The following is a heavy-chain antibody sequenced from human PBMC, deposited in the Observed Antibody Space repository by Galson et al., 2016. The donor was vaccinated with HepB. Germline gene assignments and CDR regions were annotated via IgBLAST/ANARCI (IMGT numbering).Heavy chain of an antibody. CDR2: VHYDGDTT. V-gene: IGHV3-23*01. CDR3: AKSYGDYHIVQWDY. Sequence: SLRLSCAASGFTFSNYPMSWVRQAAGKGLEWVSSVHYDGDTTYYSDSVKGRFTIFRDQSKNTLYLQMTSLRVEDTAVYYCAKSYGDYHIVQWDYWGQGTLVSVSS. J-gene: IGHJ4*02. D-gene: IGHD4-17*01. CDR1: GFTFSNYP.